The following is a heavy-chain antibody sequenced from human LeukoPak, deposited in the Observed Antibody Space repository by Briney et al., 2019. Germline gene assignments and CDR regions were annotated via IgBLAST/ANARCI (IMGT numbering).Heavy chain of an antibody. CDR1: GGSFSGYY. Sequence: SETLSLTCAVYGGSFSGYYWSWIRQPPGKGLEWIGEINHSGSTNHNPSLKSRVTISVDTSKNQFSLKLSSVTAADTAVYYCARFSLGGRWLPNWRIDYWGQGTLVTDSS. CDR3: ARFSLGGRWLPNWRIDY. J-gene: IGHJ4*02. CDR2: INHSGST. V-gene: IGHV4-34*01. D-gene: IGHD5-24*01.